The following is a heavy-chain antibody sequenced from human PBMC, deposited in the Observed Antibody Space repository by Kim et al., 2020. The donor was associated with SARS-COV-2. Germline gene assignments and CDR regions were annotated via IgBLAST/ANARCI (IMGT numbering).Heavy chain of an antibody. J-gene: IGHJ3*02. Sequence: SVKVSCKASGGTFSTYTMNWVRQAPGQGLEWMGAIIPIFGIVDFAQKFQGRVTITADESTSTAFMELRSLRSEDTAVYYCASCGGDCYAARWDAFDIWGQGTKVTVSS. CDR3: ASCGGDCYAARWDAFDI. CDR2: IIPIFGIV. CDR1: GGTFSTYT. D-gene: IGHD2-21*02. V-gene: IGHV1-69*13.